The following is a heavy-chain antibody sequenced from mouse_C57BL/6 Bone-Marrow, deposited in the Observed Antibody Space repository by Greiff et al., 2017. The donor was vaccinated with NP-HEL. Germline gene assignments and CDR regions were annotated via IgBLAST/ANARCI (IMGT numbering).Heavy chain of an antibody. CDR3: ARPLATVPHYYAMDY. CDR2: IDPANGNT. J-gene: IGHJ4*01. D-gene: IGHD1-1*01. CDR1: GFTITNTY. Sequence: VQLKESVAELVRPGASVKLSCTASGFTITNTYMHWVKQRPEQGLEWIGRIDPANGNTKYAPKFQGKATITADTSSNTAYLQLSSLTSEDTAIYYCARPLATVPHYYAMDYWGQGTSVTVSS. V-gene: IGHV14-3*01.